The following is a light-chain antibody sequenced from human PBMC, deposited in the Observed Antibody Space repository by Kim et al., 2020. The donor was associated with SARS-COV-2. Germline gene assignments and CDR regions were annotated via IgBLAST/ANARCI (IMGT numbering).Light chain of an antibody. CDR3: QQYAGWPYT. CDR1: QSLTSH. V-gene: IGKV3-15*01. J-gene: IGKJ2*01. Sequence: EIVMTQSPVTLSVSPGERATLSCRASQSLTSHLAWYQQKPGQPPRLLISGAFTRATGVPARFSGSGSGTEFTLTISSLQSEDFAVYYCQQYAGWPYTFGQGTKLEI. CDR2: GAF.